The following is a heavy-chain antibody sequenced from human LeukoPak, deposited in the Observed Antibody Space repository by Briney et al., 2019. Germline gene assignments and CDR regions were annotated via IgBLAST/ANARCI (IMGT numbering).Heavy chain of an antibody. CDR1: GFTVSSNY. J-gene: IGHJ4*02. D-gene: IGHD2-15*01. V-gene: IGHV3-66*01. CDR2: IYSGGST. CDR3: ARGRSGDPYFDY. Sequence: PGGSLRLSCAASGFTVSSNYMSWVRQAPGKGLEWVSVIYSGGSTYYADSVKGRFTISRDNSKNTLYLQMNSLRAEDTAVYYCARGRSGDPYFDYRGQGTLVTVSS.